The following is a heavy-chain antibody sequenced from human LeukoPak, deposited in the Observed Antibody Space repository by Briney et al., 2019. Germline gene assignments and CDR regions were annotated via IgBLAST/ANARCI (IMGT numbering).Heavy chain of an antibody. CDR2: LNPNNGGT. J-gene: IGHJ6*02. Sequence: ASVKVSCKASGFSLTGYYMHWVRQAPGQGLEWMGWLNPNNGGTNYAQKFQGRVTMTTDTSISTAYMDLRRLSSDDTAVYYCAREVGSMDVWGQGTTVTVSS. V-gene: IGHV1-2*02. CDR1: GFSLTGYY. D-gene: IGHD7-27*01. CDR3: AREVGSMDV.